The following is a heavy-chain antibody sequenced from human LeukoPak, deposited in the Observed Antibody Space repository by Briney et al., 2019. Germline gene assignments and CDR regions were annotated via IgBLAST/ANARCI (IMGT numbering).Heavy chain of an antibody. V-gene: IGHV4-34*01. CDR1: GGPFSGYY. CDR2: INHSGST. Sequence: SETLSLTCAVYGGPFSGYYWRWIRQPPGKGLEWIGEINHSGSTNYNPSLKSRVTISVDTSKNQFSLKLSSVTAADTAVYYCARGHGIVVVPAASWFDPWGQGTLVTVSS. D-gene: IGHD2-2*01. CDR3: ARGHGIVVVPAASWFDP. J-gene: IGHJ5*02.